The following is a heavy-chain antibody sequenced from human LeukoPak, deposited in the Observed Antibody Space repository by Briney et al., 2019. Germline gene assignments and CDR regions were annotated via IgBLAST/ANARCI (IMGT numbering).Heavy chain of an antibody. CDR3: ARSRSGSNYKGMDV. Sequence: GSLRLSFPASGFTFSDYSLSWVRQAPGKGLEWVSSISSSSDYIYYADSVKGRFTISRDNARNSLYLQMNSLRAEDTAVYYCARSRSGSNYKGMDVWGQGTTVTVSS. CDR2: ISSSSDYI. D-gene: IGHD6-19*01. CDR1: GFTFSDYS. V-gene: IGHV3-21*01. J-gene: IGHJ6*02.